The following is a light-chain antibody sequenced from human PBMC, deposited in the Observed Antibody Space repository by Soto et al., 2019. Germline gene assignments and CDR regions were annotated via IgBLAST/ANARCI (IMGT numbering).Light chain of an antibody. V-gene: IGKV3-20*01. J-gene: IGKJ1*01. Sequence: ALTQSPGTLFSSPGERATLSCRASQAVTSNYLAWYQQKPGQARRLLISGASGMATGVPDRLSCSGSGTEFTLTIDRLECEDLAVYFCQQYGDLPWTFGQGTKWIS. CDR2: GAS. CDR3: QQYGDLPWT. CDR1: QAVTSNY.